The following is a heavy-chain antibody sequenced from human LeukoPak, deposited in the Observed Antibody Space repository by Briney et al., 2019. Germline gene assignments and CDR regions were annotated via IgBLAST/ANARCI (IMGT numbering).Heavy chain of an antibody. D-gene: IGHD2-2*01. CDR3: ARTPAGYFDL. V-gene: IGHV4-30-2*01. Sequence: SETLSLTCAVSGGSISSGGYSWSWIRQPPGKGLEWIGYIYHSGSTYYNPSLKSRVTISVDRSKNQFSLKPSSVTAADTAVYYCARTPAGYFDLWGRGTLVTVSS. CDR1: GGSISSGGYS. CDR2: IYHSGST. J-gene: IGHJ2*01.